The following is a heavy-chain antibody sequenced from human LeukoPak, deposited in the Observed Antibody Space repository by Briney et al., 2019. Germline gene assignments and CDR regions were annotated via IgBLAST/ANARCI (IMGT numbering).Heavy chain of an antibody. CDR2: IYYSGST. CDR3: ARGMTVFGVVIKSGMDV. J-gene: IGHJ6*02. V-gene: IGHV4-59*01. CDR1: GGSISSYY. D-gene: IGHD3-3*01. Sequence: SETLSLTCTVSGGSISSYYWSWIRQPPGKGLEWIGYIYYSGSTNCNPSLKSRVTISDDTSKNQFSLKLTSVTAADTAVYYCARGMTVFGVVIKSGMDVWGQGTTVTVSS.